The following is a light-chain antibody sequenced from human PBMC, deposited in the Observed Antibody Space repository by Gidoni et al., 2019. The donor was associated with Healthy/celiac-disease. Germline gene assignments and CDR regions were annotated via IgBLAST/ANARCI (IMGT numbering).Light chain of an antibody. J-gene: IGLJ2*01. CDR1: KLGDKY. CDR3: QAWDTNVV. CDR2: QDS. Sequence: SYELTQPPSVSVSPGQTASITCSGDKLGDKYACWYQQKPGQSPVLVIYQDSKRPSGITERFSGSNSGNTATLTISGTQAMDEADYYCQAWDTNVVFGGGTKLTVL. V-gene: IGLV3-1*01.